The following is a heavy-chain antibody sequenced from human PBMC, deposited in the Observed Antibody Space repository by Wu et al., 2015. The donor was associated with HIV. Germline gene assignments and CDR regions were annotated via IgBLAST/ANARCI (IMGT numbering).Heavy chain of an antibody. V-gene: IGHV1-8*02. CDR3: ARQRVYTSGWYIYDY. D-gene: IGHD6-19*01. Sequence: QVQLVQSGAEVKKPGSSVKVSCKASGGTFSSYAISWVRQATGQGLEWVGWMNPKSGNTGYAQKFQGRVTMTRNTSIRTAYMELSSLRSEDTAVYYCARQRVYTSGWYIYDYWGQGTLVTVSS. CDR2: MNPKSGNT. J-gene: IGHJ4*02. CDR1: GGTFSSYA.